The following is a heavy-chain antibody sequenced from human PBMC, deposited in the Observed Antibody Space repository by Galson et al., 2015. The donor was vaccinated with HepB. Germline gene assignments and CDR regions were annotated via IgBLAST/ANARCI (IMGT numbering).Heavy chain of an antibody. CDR3: ARDASPTTYYYDGSGFDLGY. D-gene: IGHD3-22*01. Sequence: SLRLSCATSGFIFSNYGMHWVRQVPGQGLEWVAVIWYDSAKKYYADSVKGRFTVSRDNSKNTLYLQMNSLRAEDTGVYYCARDASPTTYYYDGSGFDLGYWGQGTLVTVSS. CDR2: IWYDSAKK. V-gene: IGHV3-33*08. J-gene: IGHJ4*02. CDR1: GFIFSNYG.